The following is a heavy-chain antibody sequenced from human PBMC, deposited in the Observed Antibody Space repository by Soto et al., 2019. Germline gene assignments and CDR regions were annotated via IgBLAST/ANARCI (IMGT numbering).Heavy chain of an antibody. CDR1: GGSVSSGSYY. J-gene: IGHJ6*02. D-gene: IGHD3-10*01. CDR2: IYYSGST. CDR3: ARERASGDPYGMDV. V-gene: IGHV4-61*01. Sequence: PSETLSLTCTVSGGSVSSGSYYWSWIRQPPGKGLEWIGYIYYSGSTNYNPSLKSRVTISVDTSKNQFSLKLSSVTAADTAVYYCARERASGDPYGMDVWGQGTTVTV.